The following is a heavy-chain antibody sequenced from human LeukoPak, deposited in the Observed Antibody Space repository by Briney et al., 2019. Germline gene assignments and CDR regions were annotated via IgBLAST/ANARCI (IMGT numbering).Heavy chain of an antibody. Sequence: PSETLSLTCAVSGGSISSGGYSWSWIRQPPGKGLEWIGYIYHSGSTYYNPSLKSRVTISVDRSKNQFSLKLSSVTAADTAVYYCAREGVAAARSHDAFDIWGQGTMVTVSS. CDR3: AREGVAAARSHDAFDI. CDR2: IYHSGST. J-gene: IGHJ3*02. CDR1: GGSISSGGYS. D-gene: IGHD6-13*01. V-gene: IGHV4-30-2*01.